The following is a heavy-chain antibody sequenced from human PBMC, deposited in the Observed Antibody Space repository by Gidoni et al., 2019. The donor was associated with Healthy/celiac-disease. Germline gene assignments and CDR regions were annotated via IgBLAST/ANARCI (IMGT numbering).Heavy chain of an antibody. CDR3: ARDSRVGYFDY. J-gene: IGHJ4*02. CDR2: IYTSGST. D-gene: IGHD1-26*01. Sequence: QVQRQQSGPGLVKPSQTLSLTCTVSGGSISSGSYYCSWIRQPAGKGLAWIGRIYTSGSTNYNPSLKSRVTISVDTSKNQFSLKLSSVTAADTAVYYCARDSRVGYFDYWGQGTLVTVSS. V-gene: IGHV4-61*02. CDR1: GGSISSGSYY.